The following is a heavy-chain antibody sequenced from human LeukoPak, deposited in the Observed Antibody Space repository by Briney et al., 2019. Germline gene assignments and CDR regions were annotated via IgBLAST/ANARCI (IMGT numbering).Heavy chain of an antibody. V-gene: IGHV4-59*01. Sequence: SETLSLTCTVSGGSISSYYWSWIRQPPGKGLEWIGYIYYSGSTNYNPSLKSRVTISVDTSKNQFSLKLSSVTAADTAVYYCARSLYCSGGSCYFSYFDYWGQGTLVTVSS. D-gene: IGHD2-15*01. CDR1: GGSISSYY. CDR3: ARSLYCSGGSCYFSYFDY. CDR2: IYYSGST. J-gene: IGHJ4*02.